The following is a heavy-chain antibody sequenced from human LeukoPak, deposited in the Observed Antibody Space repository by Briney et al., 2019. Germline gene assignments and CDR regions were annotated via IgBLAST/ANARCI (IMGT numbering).Heavy chain of an antibody. CDR1: GGSISSYY. CDR2: VYYSGST. D-gene: IGHD4-17*01. V-gene: IGHV4-59*01. J-gene: IGHJ3*01. Sequence: ASETLSLTCTVPGGSISSYYWSWIRQPPGKGLDWIGDVYYSGSTNYNPSLKGRVIISVDTPKNQFFLNLISVTAADPAVYYCARGTAQKVNTYLFELWRQKTILTVS. CDR3: ARGTAQKVNTYLFEL.